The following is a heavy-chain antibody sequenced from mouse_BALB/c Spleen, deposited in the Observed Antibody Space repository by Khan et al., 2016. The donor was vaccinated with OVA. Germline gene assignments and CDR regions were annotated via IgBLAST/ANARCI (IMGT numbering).Heavy chain of an antibody. J-gene: IGHJ3*01. CDR1: GYSITSDYA. CDR3: ARGRYRYPFAY. V-gene: IGHV3-2*02. Sequence: EVQLQESGPGLVKPSQSLSLTCTVTGYSITSDYAWNWIRQFPGNKLEWMGYISYSGSTSYNPSLKSRIPITRDTSKNQFFLQLNSVTTEDTATYYCARGRYRYPFAYWGQGTLVTVSA. D-gene: IGHD2-14*01. CDR2: ISYSGST.